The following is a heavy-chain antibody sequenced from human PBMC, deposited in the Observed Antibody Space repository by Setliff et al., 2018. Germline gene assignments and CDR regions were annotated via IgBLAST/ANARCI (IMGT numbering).Heavy chain of an antibody. D-gene: IGHD2-21*02. Sequence: GGSLRLSCVASGFTFSRYWMSWVRQAPGKGLEWVANIKEDGSEEYYMDSVKGRFTMSRDNAKNSLYLQMNSLRAEDTAVYYCARNWVTAQHYYYGMDVWGQGTTVTVSS. V-gene: IGHV3-7*01. CDR2: IKEDGSEE. CDR3: ARNWVTAQHYYYGMDV. J-gene: IGHJ6*02. CDR1: GFTFSRYW.